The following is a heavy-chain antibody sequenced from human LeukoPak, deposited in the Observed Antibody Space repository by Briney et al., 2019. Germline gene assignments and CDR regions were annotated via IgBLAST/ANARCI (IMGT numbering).Heavy chain of an antibody. CDR2: ISTYNGNT. J-gene: IGHJ3*02. CDR3: ASLKNSYDSSGYLVTDAFDI. Sequence: GASVKVSCKASGYTFTTYGISWVRQAPGQGLEWMGWISTYNGNTNYAQKLQGRVTMTTDTSTSTAYMELRSLRSDDTAMYYCASLKNSYDSSGYLVTDAFDIWGQGTMVTVSS. D-gene: IGHD3-22*01. CDR1: GYTFTTYG. V-gene: IGHV1-18*01.